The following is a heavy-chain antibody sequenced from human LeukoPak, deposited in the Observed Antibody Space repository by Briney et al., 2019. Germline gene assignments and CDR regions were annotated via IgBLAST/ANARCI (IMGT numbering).Heavy chain of an antibody. D-gene: IGHD4-23*01. V-gene: IGHV4-61*01. CDR2: IYYSGST. Sequence: SETLSLTCTVSGGSVSSGSYYWSWIRQPPGKGLEWIGYIYYSGSTNYNPSLKSRVTISVDTSKNQSSLKLSSVTAADTAVYYCAREPPSYYDYGGMPWGQGTLVTVSS. CDR1: GGSVSSGSYY. CDR3: AREPPSYYDYGGMP. J-gene: IGHJ5*02.